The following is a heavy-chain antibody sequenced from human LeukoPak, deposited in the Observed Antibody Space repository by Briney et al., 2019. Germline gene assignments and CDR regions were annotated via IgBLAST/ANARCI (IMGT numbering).Heavy chain of an antibody. J-gene: IGHJ4*02. CDR2: IIPIFCIA. CDR3: AREDTENDYVWGSYRYPFDY. CDR1: GGTFSSYA. D-gene: IGHD3-16*02. Sequence: SVKVSCKASGGTFSSYAISWVRQAPGQGLEWMGRIIPIFCIANYAQKFQGRVTITADKSTSTAYMELSSLRSEDTAVYYCAREDTENDYVWGSYRYPFDYWGQGTLVTVSS. V-gene: IGHV1-69*04.